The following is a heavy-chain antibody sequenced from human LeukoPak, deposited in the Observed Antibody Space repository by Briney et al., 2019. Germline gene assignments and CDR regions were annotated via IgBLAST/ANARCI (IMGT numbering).Heavy chain of an antibody. Sequence: GESLKISCKGSGYSFPTYWIGWVRQMPGRGLEWMGIVYPGVSGPTYSPAFQGQVIVSVDQSIRTAYLQWSSLKASDTAMYYCVITRTGDTPDYWGQGTRVIVSS. D-gene: IGHD1-14*01. CDR3: VITRTGDTPDY. J-gene: IGHJ4*02. V-gene: IGHV5-51*01. CDR2: VYPGVSGP. CDR1: GYSFPTYW.